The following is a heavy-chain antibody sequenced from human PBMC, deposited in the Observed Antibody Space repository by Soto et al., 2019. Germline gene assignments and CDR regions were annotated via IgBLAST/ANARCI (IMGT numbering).Heavy chain of an antibody. CDR3: ATVHNTSRSFNF. D-gene: IGHD1-20*01. Sequence: EVQLLESGGGLVQPGGSLRLSCVASGLTFSVSAMTWVRQAPGKGLEWVSTTGLSGRTTYYADSVKGRFTVSRDNSKNTLDLQMSSLRAEDTAIYYCATVHNTSRSFNFWGRGTLVTVSS. CDR1: GLTFSVSA. V-gene: IGHV3-23*01. CDR2: TGLSGRTT. J-gene: IGHJ4*02.